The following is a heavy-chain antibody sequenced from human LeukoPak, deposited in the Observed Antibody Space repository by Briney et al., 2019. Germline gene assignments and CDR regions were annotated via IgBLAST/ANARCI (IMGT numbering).Heavy chain of an antibody. Sequence: SETLSLTCTVSGGSISSSSYYWGWIRQPPGKGLECIGSIYYSGSTYYNPSLKSRVTISVDTSKNQFSLKLSSVTAADTAVYYCATQGRGVVVVPAAIDYWGQGTLVTVSS. D-gene: IGHD2-2*02. V-gene: IGHV4-39*01. J-gene: IGHJ4*02. CDR1: GGSISSSSYY. CDR2: IYYSGST. CDR3: ATQGRGVVVVPAAIDY.